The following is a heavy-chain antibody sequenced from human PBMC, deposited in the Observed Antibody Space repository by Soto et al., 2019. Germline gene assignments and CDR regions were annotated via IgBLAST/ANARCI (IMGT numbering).Heavy chain of an antibody. J-gene: IGHJ6*02. D-gene: IGHD6-13*01. V-gene: IGHV1-3*01. CDR2: INADNGNT. CDR1: GFIFTDYA. Sequence: ASVKVSCKASGFIFTDYALHWVRQAPGQRPEWMAWINADNGNTKYSENFQGRVTTTRDTSASTAYMELSSLRSEDTAVYYCARAVAAGTQIYYYGMDVWGQGTRVTVSS. CDR3: ARAVAAGTQIYYYGMDV.